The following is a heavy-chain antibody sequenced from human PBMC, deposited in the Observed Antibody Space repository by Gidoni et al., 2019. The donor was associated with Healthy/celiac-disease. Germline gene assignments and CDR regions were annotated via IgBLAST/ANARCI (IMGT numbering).Heavy chain of an antibody. J-gene: IGHJ6*02. CDR2: IYPGDSDT. V-gene: IGHV5-51*01. Sequence: EVQLVQSGAEVNKPGESLKISCKGSGYSFTIYWIGWVRQMPGKGLEWRGIIYPGDSDTRYSPSFQGQVTISADKSISTAYLQWSSLKASDTAMYYCARQGTGVYYYYYGMDVWGQGTTVTVSS. CDR1: GYSFTIYW. CDR3: ARQGTGVYYYYYGMDV. D-gene: IGHD1-1*01.